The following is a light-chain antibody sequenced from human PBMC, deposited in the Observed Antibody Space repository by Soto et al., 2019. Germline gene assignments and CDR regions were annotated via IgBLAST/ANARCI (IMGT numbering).Light chain of an antibody. CDR3: QHRDNWPFT. V-gene: IGKV3-11*01. CDR1: QSVGSH. Sequence: EIVLTQFPATLSLSPGERATLSCRASQSVGSHLAWHQQKPGQAPRLLIYDASNRAAGIPARFSGSVSGTDFTLTISSLEPEDFAVYYCQHRDNWPFTFGPGTKVDIK. CDR2: DAS. J-gene: IGKJ3*01.